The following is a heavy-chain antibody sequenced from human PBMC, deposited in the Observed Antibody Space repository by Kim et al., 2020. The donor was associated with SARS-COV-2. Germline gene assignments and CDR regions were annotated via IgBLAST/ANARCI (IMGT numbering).Heavy chain of an antibody. CDR3: ARVCDEGSVLYDSSGYYPVNYYGMDV. J-gene: IGHJ6*02. CDR1: GYTFTSYD. CDR2: MNPNSGNT. Sequence: ASVKVSCKASGYTFTSYDINWVRQATGQGLEWMGWMNPNSGNTGYAQKFQGRVTMTRNTSISTAYMELSSLRSEDTAVYYCARVCDEGSVLYDSSGYYPVNYYGMDVWGQGTTVTVSS. D-gene: IGHD3-22*01. V-gene: IGHV1-8*01.